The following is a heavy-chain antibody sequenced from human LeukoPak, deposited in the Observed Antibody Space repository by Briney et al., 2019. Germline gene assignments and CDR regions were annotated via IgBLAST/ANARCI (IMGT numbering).Heavy chain of an antibody. CDR2: ISYDGGNI. CDR1: GFTFSSYN. D-gene: IGHD2-15*01. CDR3: AKRGYCRGGTCFSHDAFDI. J-gene: IGHJ3*02. Sequence: GGSLRLSCAASGFTFSSYNMHWVRQAPGKGLEWVAVISYDGGNISYTDSVKGRFTISRDNSKNTLYLQMNSLRAEDTAVYYCAKRGYCRGGTCFSHDAFDIWGQGTMVTVSS. V-gene: IGHV3-30*18.